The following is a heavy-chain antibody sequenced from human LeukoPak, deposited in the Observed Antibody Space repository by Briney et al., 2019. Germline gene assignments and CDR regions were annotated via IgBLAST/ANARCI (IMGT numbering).Heavy chain of an antibody. CDR1: GFTFSSYG. CDR2: ISYDGSNK. CDR3: ARGGFLTTLDY. D-gene: IGHD1-1*01. Sequence: GRSLRLSCAASGFTFSSYGMHWVRQAPGKGLEWVAVISYDGSNKYYADSVKGRFTISRDNSKNTLYLQMNSLRAEDTAVYYCARGGFLTTLDYWGQGTLVTVSS. V-gene: IGHV3-30*03. J-gene: IGHJ4*02.